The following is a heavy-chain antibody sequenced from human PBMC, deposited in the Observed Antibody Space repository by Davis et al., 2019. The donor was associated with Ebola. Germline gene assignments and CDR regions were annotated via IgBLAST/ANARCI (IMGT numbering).Heavy chain of an antibody. Sequence: GESLKISCAASGFTFSSYEMNWVRQAPGKGLEWVSYISSSGSTIYYADSVKGRFTISRDNSKNTLYLQMNSLRAEDTAVYYCAGVLLWFGEPASLAFDIWGQGTMVTVSS. D-gene: IGHD3-10*01. J-gene: IGHJ3*02. V-gene: IGHV3-48*03. CDR2: ISSSGSTI. CDR3: AGVLLWFGEPASLAFDI. CDR1: GFTFSSYE.